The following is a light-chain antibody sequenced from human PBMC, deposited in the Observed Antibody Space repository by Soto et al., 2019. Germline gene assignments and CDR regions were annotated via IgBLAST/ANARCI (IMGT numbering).Light chain of an antibody. CDR3: QHYNSYWT. CDR1: QSISDS. J-gene: IGKJ1*01. V-gene: IGKV1-5*01. CDR2: DVS. Sequence: DIQMTQSPSTLSASVGDIVTINCRASQSISDSLAWYQQKPGKAPDLLISDVSNLERGVASRFSGRGSGTEFTLTISSMQPDDFATYYCQHYNSYWTFGQGTKVDIK.